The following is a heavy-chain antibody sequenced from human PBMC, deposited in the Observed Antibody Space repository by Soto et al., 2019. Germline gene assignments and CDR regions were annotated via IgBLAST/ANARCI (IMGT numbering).Heavy chain of an antibody. CDR2: ISGSGDST. Sequence: EVQLLESGGGLVQPGGSLRLSCAASGFTFSSYAMSWVRQAPGKGLEWVSGISGSGDSTYYADSVKGRFTISRDNSKNXXYLQMNSLRAEDTAVYYCAKGVPGIAVAGTGYFKHWGQGTLVTVSS. J-gene: IGHJ1*01. CDR3: AKGVPGIAVAGTGYFKH. D-gene: IGHD6-19*01. CDR1: GFTFSSYA. V-gene: IGHV3-23*01.